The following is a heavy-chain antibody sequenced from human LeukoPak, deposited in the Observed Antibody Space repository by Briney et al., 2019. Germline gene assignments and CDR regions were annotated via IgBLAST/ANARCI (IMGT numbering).Heavy chain of an antibody. V-gene: IGHV5-51*01. CDR1: GYSFTSYW. J-gene: IGHJ4*02. CDR2: IYPGDSDT. Sequence: PGESLKISCKGSGYSFTSYWIGWVRQMPGKGLEWMGIIYPGDSDTRYSPSFQGQVTISADKSISTAYLQWSSLKASDTAMYYCARPDYYDSSAHRLLAVDCWGQGTLVTVSS. D-gene: IGHD3-22*01. CDR3: ARPDYYDSSAHRLLAVDC.